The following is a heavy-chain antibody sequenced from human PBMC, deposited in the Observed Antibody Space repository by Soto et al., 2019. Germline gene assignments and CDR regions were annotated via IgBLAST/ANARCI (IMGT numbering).Heavy chain of an antibody. Sequence: QVLLQESGPRLMKPSQTLTLTCTVSGLTISSASYYWSWSRQHPGKGLEWVGNIYYNGSTYYSPSLKSRVTLCLDTSKNQFSLRLPSVTSADTAEYYNARYRTSGSWSKFDYWGQGTLVTVSS. V-gene: IGHV4-31*03. J-gene: IGHJ4*02. D-gene: IGHD6-13*01. CDR1: GLTISSASYY. CDR3: ARYRTSGSWSKFDY. CDR2: IYYNGST.